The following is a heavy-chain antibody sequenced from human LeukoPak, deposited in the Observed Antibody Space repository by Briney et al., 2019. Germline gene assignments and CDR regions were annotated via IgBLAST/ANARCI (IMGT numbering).Heavy chain of an antibody. J-gene: IGHJ4*02. D-gene: IGHD6-13*01. CDR3: ATSKYTIAAAGTGGS. V-gene: IGHV1-58*01. CDR2: IVVGSGNT. CDR1: GFTFTSSA. Sequence: SVKVSCKASGFTFTSSAVQWVRQARGQRLEWIGWIVVGSGNTNYAQKFQERVTITRDMSTSTAYMELSSLRSEDTAVYYCATSKYTIAAAGTGGSWGQGTLVTVSS.